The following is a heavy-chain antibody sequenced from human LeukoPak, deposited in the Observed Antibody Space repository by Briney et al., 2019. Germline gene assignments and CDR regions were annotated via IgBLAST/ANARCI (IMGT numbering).Heavy chain of an antibody. D-gene: IGHD3-16*01. Sequence: SETLSLTCAVSGGSVTSYYWSWVRQVPGKGLEWIGYVYYSGTTNYNPSLKSRVTISVDTSKNQFSLKLSSVTAADTAVYYCARHLGAYYYYYYMDVWGKGTTVTVSS. J-gene: IGHJ6*03. CDR1: GGSVTSYY. CDR3: ARHLGAYYYYYYMDV. V-gene: IGHV4-59*08. CDR2: VYYSGTT.